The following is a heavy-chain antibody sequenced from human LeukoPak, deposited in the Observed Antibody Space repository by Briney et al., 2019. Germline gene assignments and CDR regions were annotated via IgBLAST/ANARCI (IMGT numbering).Heavy chain of an antibody. D-gene: IGHD1-7*01. CDR2: MNPNSGNT. CDR3: ARGSGNYEDAFDI. Sequence: ASVKVSCRASGYTFTDYDIYWVRQATGQGLEWMGWMNPNSGNTGDAQKFQGRVTITRNTSISTAYMELSSLRSEDTAVYYCARGSGNYEDAFDIWGQGTMVTVSS. V-gene: IGHV1-8*03. J-gene: IGHJ3*02. CDR1: GYTFTDYD.